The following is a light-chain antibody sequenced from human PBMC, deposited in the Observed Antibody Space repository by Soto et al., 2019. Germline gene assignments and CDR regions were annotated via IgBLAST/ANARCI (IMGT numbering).Light chain of an antibody. CDR1: SSNIGRNA. CDR3: AAWDDSLSGRV. J-gene: IGLJ3*02. CDR2: RNN. V-gene: IGLV1-47*01. Sequence: QAVVTQPPSASGAPGQRVTISCSGSSSNIGRNAVNWYQQLPGTAPKLLIYRNNQRPSGVPDRFSGSKSGTSASLAISGLRSEDEADYYCAAWDDSLSGRVFGGGTKLTVL.